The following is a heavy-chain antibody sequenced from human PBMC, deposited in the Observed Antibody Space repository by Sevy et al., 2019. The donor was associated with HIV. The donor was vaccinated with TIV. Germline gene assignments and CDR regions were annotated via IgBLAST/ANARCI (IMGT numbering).Heavy chain of an antibody. Sequence: SETLSLTCTVSGGSITSLYWNWIRQPPGKGLEWIANIYYNGHINYNPSFKSRITLSLDTSTNQFYLRLGSVTAADTAMYYWSGGNAWGRGYSWGQGTLVTVSS. D-gene: IGHD1-26*01. J-gene: IGHJ5*01. CDR2: IYYNGHI. V-gene: IGHV4-59*08. CDR3: SGGNAWGRGYS. CDR1: GGSITSLY.